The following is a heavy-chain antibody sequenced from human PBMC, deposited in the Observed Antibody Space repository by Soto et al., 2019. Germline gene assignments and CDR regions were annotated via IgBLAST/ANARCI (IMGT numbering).Heavy chain of an antibody. J-gene: IGHJ4*02. CDR1: GGSVSSGSYY. Sequence: LALTCTVSGGSVSSGSYYWSWIRQPPGKGLEWIGYIYYSGSTNYNPSLKSRVTISVDTSKNQFSLKLSSVTAADTAVYYCARVVGSGWLPLGYFDYWGQGTLVTVSS. CDR3: ARVVGSGWLPLGYFDY. D-gene: IGHD5-12*01. V-gene: IGHV4-61*01. CDR2: IYYSGST.